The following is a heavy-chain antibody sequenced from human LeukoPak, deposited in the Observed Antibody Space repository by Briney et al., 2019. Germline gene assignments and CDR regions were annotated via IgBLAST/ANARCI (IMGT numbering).Heavy chain of an antibody. Sequence: SETLSLTCAVYGGSFSGYYWSWIRQPPGKGLEWIGEINHSGSTNYNPSLKSRVTISVDTSKNQFSLKLSSVTAADTAVYYCARGPRVRVVRWLQTNRGGDFDYWGQGTLVTVSS. CDR1: GGSFSGYY. CDR3: ARGPRVRVVRWLQTNRGGDFDY. CDR2: INHSGST. D-gene: IGHD5-24*01. J-gene: IGHJ4*02. V-gene: IGHV4-34*01.